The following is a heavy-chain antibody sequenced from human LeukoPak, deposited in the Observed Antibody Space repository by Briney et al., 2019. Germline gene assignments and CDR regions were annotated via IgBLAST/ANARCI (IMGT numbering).Heavy chain of an antibody. J-gene: IGHJ4*02. CDR1: GGSISSYY. D-gene: IGHD6-13*01. Sequence: SETLSPTCTVSGGSISSYYWSWIRQPPGKGLEWIGYIYYSGSTNYNPSLKSRVTISVDTSKNQFSLKLSSVTAADTAVYYCARQNPAGTLGYWGQGTLVTVSS. CDR3: ARQNPAGTLGY. V-gene: IGHV4-59*08. CDR2: IYYSGST.